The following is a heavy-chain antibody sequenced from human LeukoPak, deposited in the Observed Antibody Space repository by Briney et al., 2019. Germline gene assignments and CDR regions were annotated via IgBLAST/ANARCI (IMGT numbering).Heavy chain of an antibody. CDR3: AKGHYSGSYFYLDY. CDR1: GFTFSSYA. Sequence: GGSLRLSCAASGFTFSSYAMSWVRQAPGKGLEWVSAISGGGGSTYYADSVKGRFTISRDNSKNTLYAQMNSLRAEDTAVYYCAKGHYSGSYFYLDYWGQGTLVTVSS. V-gene: IGHV3-23*01. D-gene: IGHD1-26*01. CDR2: ISGGGGST. J-gene: IGHJ4*02.